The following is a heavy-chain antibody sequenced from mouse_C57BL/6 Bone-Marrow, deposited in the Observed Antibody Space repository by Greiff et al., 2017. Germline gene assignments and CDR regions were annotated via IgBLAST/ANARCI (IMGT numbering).Heavy chain of an antibody. J-gene: IGHJ1*03. V-gene: IGHV14-4*01. CDR3: TTCYGSSYWYFDV. CDR2: IDPENGDT. D-gene: IGHD1-1*01. Sequence: EVQLQQSGAELVRPGASVKLSCTASGFNIKDDYMHWVKQRPEQGLEWIGWIDPENGDTEYASKFQGKATITADTSSNTAYLQLSSLTSEDTAVYYCTTCYGSSYWYFDVWGRGTTVTVSS. CDR1: GFNIKDDY.